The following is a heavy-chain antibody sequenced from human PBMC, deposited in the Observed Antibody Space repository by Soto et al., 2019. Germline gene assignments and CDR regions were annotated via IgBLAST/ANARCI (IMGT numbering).Heavy chain of an antibody. J-gene: IGHJ5*02. CDR1: GGSISSGGYY. D-gene: IGHD2-15*01. CDR2: IYYSGST. V-gene: IGHV4-31*03. Sequence: QVQLQESGPGLVKPSQTLSLTCTVSGGSISSGGYYWSWIRQHPGKGLEWIGYIYYSGSTYYNPSLKSRVTISVDTSKNQFSLKLSSVTAADTAVYYCARVAVVVAATPRWFDPWGQGTLVTVPS. CDR3: ARVAVVVAATPRWFDP.